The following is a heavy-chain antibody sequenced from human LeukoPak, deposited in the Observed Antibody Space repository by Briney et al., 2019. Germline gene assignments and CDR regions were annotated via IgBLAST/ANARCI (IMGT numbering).Heavy chain of an antibody. CDR1: GYTFTAYF. CDR3: ARSGRLTVTTWDYYYGMDV. J-gene: IGHJ6*02. Sequence: ASVKVSCKASGYTFTAYFVHWVRQAPGQGLEWMGIINPSGGSTTYAQKFPGRVTMTRDTSTSTVYMELGSLRSEDTAVYYCARSGRLTVTTWDYYYGMDVWGQGTTVTVSS. CDR2: INPSGGST. V-gene: IGHV1-46*01. D-gene: IGHD4-17*01.